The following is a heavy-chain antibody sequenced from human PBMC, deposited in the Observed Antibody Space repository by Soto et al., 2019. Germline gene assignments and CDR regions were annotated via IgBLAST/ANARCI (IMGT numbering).Heavy chain of an antibody. V-gene: IGHV3-74*01. CDR3: ARGPLTRGAYYFDY. Sequence: GGSLRLSCAASGFTFSSYWMHWVRQAPGKGLVWVSRINSDGSSTSYADSVKGRFTISRDNAKNTLYLQMNSLRAEDTAVYYCARGPLTRGAYYFDYWGQGTLVTVSS. J-gene: IGHJ4*02. CDR2: INSDGSST. D-gene: IGHD3-3*01. CDR1: GFTFSSYW.